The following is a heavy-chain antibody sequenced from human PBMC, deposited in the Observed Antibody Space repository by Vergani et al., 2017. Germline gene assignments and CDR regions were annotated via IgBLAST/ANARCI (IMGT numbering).Heavy chain of an antibody. J-gene: IGHJ4*02. CDR3: ASKRGACRSAYCHSYDF. Sequence: QVQLQESGPGLVKPSETLSLTCTVSGDSVISTDYHWGWIRQPPGKGLEWIGSMDYSGSTSYNPSLESRISIPFETPKNQFSLRLTSVTAAAAAVYYCASKRGACRSAYCHSYDFWGPGTLVGVSS. D-gene: IGHD3-16*01. CDR2: MDYSGST. V-gene: IGHV4-39*01. CDR1: GDSVISTDYH.